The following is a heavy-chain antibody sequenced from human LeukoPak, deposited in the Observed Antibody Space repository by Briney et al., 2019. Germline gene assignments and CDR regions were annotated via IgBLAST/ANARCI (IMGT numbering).Heavy chain of an antibody. CDR2: IYYSGST. CDR1: GGSISSSSYY. D-gene: IGHD3-10*01. J-gene: IGHJ4*02. Sequence: SETLSLTCTVSGGSISSSSYYWGWIRQPPGKGLEWIGSIYYSGSTYYNPSLKSRVTISVDTSKNQFSLKLSSVTAADTAVYYCARHLSGSGSYYNSHYFDYWGQGTLVTVSS. CDR3: ARHLSGSGSYYNSHYFDY. V-gene: IGHV4-39*01.